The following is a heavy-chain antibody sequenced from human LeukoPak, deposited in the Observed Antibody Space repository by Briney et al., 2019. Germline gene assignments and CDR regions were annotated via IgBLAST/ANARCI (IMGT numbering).Heavy chain of an antibody. J-gene: IGHJ4*02. CDR3: ARDLYYDFWSGYTGANFDY. D-gene: IGHD3-3*01. CDR2: ISAYNGNT. V-gene: IGHV1-18*04. CDR1: GYTFTGYY. Sequence: ASVKVSCKASGYTFTGYYMHWVRQAPGQGLEWMGWISAYNGNTNYAQKLQGRVTMTTDTSTSTAYMELRSLRSDDTAVYYCARDLYYDFWSGYTGANFDYWGQGTLVTVSS.